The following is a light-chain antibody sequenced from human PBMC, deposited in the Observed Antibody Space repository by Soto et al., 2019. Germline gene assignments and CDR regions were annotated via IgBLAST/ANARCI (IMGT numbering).Light chain of an antibody. CDR2: DAS. Sequence: DIQMTQSPSSLSASVGDRVTITCQASQDISKYLNWYQQRPGKAPKVLIFDASNLETGVTERFSGTVSGTHFTFTMPSLQPEDIETYYCQHYGHLPITFRRGAKVNI. J-gene: IGKJ4*01. CDR3: QHYGHLPIT. CDR1: QDISKY. V-gene: IGKV1-33*01.